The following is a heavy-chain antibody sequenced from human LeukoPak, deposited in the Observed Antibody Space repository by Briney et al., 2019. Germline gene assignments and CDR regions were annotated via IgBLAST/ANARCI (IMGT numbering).Heavy chain of an antibody. V-gene: IGHV3-74*03. D-gene: IGHD4-23*01. CDR3: YGANAEH. CDR1: GFTFSSYW. CDR2: TNTDGSST. J-gene: IGHJ1*01. Sequence: GGSLRLSCAASGFTFSSYWMHWVRQAPGKGLVWVSGTNTDGSSTMYADSVKGRFTIARDNAKNALYLQMNSLRAEDTAVYYCYGANAEHWGQGTLVTVSS.